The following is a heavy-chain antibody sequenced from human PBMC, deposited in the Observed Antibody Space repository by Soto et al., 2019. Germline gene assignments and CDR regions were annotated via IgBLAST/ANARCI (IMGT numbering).Heavy chain of an antibody. D-gene: IGHD3-9*01. Sequence: QVQLQESGPGLVKPSQTLSLTCTVSVGSISSGGYSWGWIRQHPGKGLEWIGYIYYSGSTYYNPSLKSRVTISVDTSKNQFSLKLSSVTAADTAVYYCARAPIYYFDWLLSAFDIWGQGTMVTVSS. CDR1: VGSISSGGYS. J-gene: IGHJ3*02. CDR2: IYYSGST. CDR3: ARAPIYYFDWLLSAFDI. V-gene: IGHV4-31*03.